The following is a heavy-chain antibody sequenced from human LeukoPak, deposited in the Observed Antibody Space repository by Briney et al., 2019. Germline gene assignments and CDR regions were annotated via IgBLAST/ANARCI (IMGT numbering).Heavy chain of an antibody. CDR1: GYTFTSYD. CDR3: ARGGYSSSWYPNYDAFDI. V-gene: IGHV1-8*01. D-gene: IGHD6-13*01. J-gene: IGHJ3*02. Sequence: GASVKVSCKASGYTFTSYDINWVRQATGQGLEWMGWMNPNSGNTGYAQKFQGRVTMTRNTSISTAYMELSSLRSEDTAVHYCARGGYSSSWYPNYDAFDIWGQGTMVTVSS. CDR2: MNPNSGNT.